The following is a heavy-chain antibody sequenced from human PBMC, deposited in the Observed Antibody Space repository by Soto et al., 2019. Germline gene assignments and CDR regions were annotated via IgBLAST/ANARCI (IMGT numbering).Heavy chain of an antibody. CDR1: GFTFSSYS. CDR2: ISSSSSYI. V-gene: IGHV3-21*01. J-gene: IGHJ6*02. Sequence: EVQLVESGGGLVKPGGSLRLSCAASGFTFSSYSMNWVRQAPGKGLEWVSSISSSSSYIYYADSVKGRFTISRDNAKNSLYLQMNSLRAEDTAVYYCARDKSNIVVVTAIPYYYYYGMDVWGQGTTVTVSS. D-gene: IGHD2-21*02. CDR3: ARDKSNIVVVTAIPYYYYYGMDV.